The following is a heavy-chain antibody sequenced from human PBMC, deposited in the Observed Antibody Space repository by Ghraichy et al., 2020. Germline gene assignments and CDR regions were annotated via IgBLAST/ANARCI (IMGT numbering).Heavy chain of an antibody. Sequence: GGSLRLSCAASGFTFSSYSMNWVRQAPGKGLEWVSYISSSSSTIYYADSVKGRFTISRDNAKNSLYLQMNSLRDEDTAVYYCTRLLHYPYYYYGMDVWGQGTTVTVSS. D-gene: IGHD3-10*01. V-gene: IGHV3-48*02. CDR3: TRLLHYPYYYYGMDV. J-gene: IGHJ6*02. CDR1: GFTFSSYS. CDR2: ISSSSSTI.